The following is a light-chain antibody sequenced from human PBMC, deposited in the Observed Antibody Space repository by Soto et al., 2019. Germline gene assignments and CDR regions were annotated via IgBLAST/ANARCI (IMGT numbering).Light chain of an antibody. J-gene: IGKJ1*01. V-gene: IGKV1-17*01. CDR3: LQHHSYPQT. Sequence: DIQMTQSPSSLSASVGDGVTITCRASHGIKNDLAWCQQKPGKAPKRLIYAVSSLQSEVPSRFSGSGSGTEFTLTISSLQPEDVATYYCLQHHSYPQTFGQGTKVDIK. CDR1: HGIKND. CDR2: AVS.